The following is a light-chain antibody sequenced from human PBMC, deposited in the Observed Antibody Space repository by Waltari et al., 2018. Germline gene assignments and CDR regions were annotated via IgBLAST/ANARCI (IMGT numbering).Light chain of an antibody. CDR3: LQDSNYPRT. J-gene: IGKJ1*01. Sequence: AIQMTQSPSSLSASIGDRVTITCRASQGIRDDLTWYQQSPGKAPKLLIYSASTLESGVPSRFSGSGYGTDFTLTISRLQPGDFATYYCLQDSNYPRTFGQGTRVEIK. CDR1: QGIRDD. CDR2: SAS. V-gene: IGKV1-6*01.